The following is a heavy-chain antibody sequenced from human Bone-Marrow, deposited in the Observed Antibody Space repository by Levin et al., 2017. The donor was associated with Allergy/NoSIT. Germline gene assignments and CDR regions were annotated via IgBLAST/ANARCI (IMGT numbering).Heavy chain of an antibody. V-gene: IGHV3-9*01. CDR3: TKIEGDSSVLQH. CDR2: ISWNSGDI. Sequence: SLKISCEASGFAFDDYAMHWVRLAPGKGLEWVSGISWNSGDIAYADSVKGRFTISRDNAKNSLYLQMDSLRDDDSAFYFCTKIEGDSSVLQHWGQGTLVTVSS. CDR1: GFAFDDYA. J-gene: IGHJ1*01. D-gene: IGHD6-19*01.